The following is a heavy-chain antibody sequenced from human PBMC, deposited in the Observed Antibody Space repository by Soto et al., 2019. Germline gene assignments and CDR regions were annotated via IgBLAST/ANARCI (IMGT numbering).Heavy chain of an antibody. D-gene: IGHD3-3*01. Sequence: QLHLVQSGAVVKKPGASVTVSCSASGYPVTAYYMHWVRQAPGRGLEWMGGINPATGAAKYTQTFQGRVTMTRDTSPSTVFLELSGLTSEDTAVFYWARGGGVGVAGSAAFDMWGQGTLVTVSS. CDR3: ARGGGVGVAGSAAFDM. CDR2: INPATGAA. V-gene: IGHV1-2*02. CDR1: GYPVTAYY. J-gene: IGHJ3*02.